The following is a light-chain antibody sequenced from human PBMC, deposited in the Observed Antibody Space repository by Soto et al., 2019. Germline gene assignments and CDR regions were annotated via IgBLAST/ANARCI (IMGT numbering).Light chain of an antibody. CDR1: SSDVGGYKY. CDR2: EVT. CDR3: SSYAGSNNLL. V-gene: IGLV2-8*01. Sequence: QSALTQPPSASGSPGQSVTISCTGTSSDVGGYKYVSWYQQYPGKAPKLMIFEVTKRPSGVPDRFSGSKSGNTASLTVSGLQAEDEADYYCSSYAGSNNLLFGGGTKVTVL. J-gene: IGLJ2*01.